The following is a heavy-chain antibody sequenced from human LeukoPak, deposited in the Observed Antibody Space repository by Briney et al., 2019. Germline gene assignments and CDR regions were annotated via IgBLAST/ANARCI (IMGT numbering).Heavy chain of an antibody. J-gene: IGHJ4*02. D-gene: IGHD3-22*01. Sequence: GGSLRLSCAASGFTFSSYAMSWVRQAPGKGLEWVSAISGSGGSTYYADSVKGRFTISRDNAKNSLYLQMNSLRAEDTAVYYCARDLIYYDSSGSDYWGQGTLVTVSS. CDR3: ARDLIYYDSSGSDY. V-gene: IGHV3-23*01. CDR1: GFTFSSYA. CDR2: ISGSGGST.